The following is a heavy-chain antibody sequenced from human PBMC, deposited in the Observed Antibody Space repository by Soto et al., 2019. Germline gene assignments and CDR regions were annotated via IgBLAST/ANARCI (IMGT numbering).Heavy chain of an antibody. D-gene: IGHD2-2*01. CDR1: GDNVSGNSAA. CDR3: ARVTSAWYPNDTFDI. Sequence: PSQTLSLTCAISGDNVSGNSAAWHWIRQSPSRGLEWLGRTYYRSTWYNDYALFVKSRITINPDTSKNQFSLQLSSVTPEDAAVYYCARVTSAWYPNDTFDIWGQGTMVTVSS. CDR2: TYYRSTWYN. J-gene: IGHJ3*02. V-gene: IGHV6-1*01.